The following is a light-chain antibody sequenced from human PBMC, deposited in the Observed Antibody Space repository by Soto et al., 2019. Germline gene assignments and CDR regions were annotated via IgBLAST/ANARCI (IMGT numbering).Light chain of an antibody. CDR1: QSLLHSNGYNY. J-gene: IGKJ2*01. CDR3: MQALQIPHT. Sequence: DIAMTQSPLSLPVTPGEPASISCRSSQSLLHSNGYNYLDWYLQKPGQSPQLLIYLGSNRASGVPDRFSGSGSGTDFTLKISRVEAEDVGVYYCMQALQIPHTFGQGTKLEIK. V-gene: IGKV2-28*01. CDR2: LGS.